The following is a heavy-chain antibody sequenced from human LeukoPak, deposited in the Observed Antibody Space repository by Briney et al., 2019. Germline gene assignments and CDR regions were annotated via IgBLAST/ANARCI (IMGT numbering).Heavy chain of an antibody. V-gene: IGHV4-34*01. J-gene: IGHJ4*02. CDR2: INHSGST. CDR3: ARGDYYDSSGFDY. D-gene: IGHD3-22*01. CDR1: GGSFSGYY. Sequence: PSETLSLTCAVYGGSFSGYYWSWIRQPPGKGLEWIGEINHSGSTNYNPSLKSRVTISVDTSKNQFSLKLSSVTAADTAVYYCARGDYYDSSGFDYGGQGTLVTVS.